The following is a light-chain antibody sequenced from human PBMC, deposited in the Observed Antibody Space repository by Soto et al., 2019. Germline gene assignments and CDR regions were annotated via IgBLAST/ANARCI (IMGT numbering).Light chain of an antibody. CDR3: AAWDDSLSGHYV. CDR1: SSNIGSNY. Sequence: QSVLTQPPSASGTPGQRVTISCSGSSSNIGSNYVYWYQQLPGTAPKLLIYRNNQRPSGVPDRFSGSKSGTSASLAISGLRSEDEADYYCAAWDDSLSGHYVFGTGTNSPS. J-gene: IGLJ1*01. V-gene: IGLV1-47*01. CDR2: RNN.